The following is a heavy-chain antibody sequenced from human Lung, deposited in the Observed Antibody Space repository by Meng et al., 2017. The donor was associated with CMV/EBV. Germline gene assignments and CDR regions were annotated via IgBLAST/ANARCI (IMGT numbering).Heavy chain of an antibody. V-gene: IGHV1-46*01. CDR3: ARDLVGYDAFDV. Sequence: GESLKISCKGSGYSFTSYWIGWVRQMPGKGLEWMGRINPDGGTTTYSQKFQGGVTLTSDTSTNTVYMELSRLRYEDTAVYYCARDLVGYDAFDVWGQGTMVTVSS. J-gene: IGHJ3*01. CDR1: GYSFTSYW. CDR2: INPDGGTT. D-gene: IGHD3-22*01.